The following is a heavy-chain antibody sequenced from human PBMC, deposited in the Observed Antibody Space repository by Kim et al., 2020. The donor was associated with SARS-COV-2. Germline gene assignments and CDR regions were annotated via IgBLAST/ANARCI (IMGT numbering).Heavy chain of an antibody. Sequence: GGSLRLSCTASGFIFRDYIMSWFRQAPGKGLEWVGLIRSKDDGGTTEYAASVKGRFIISRDDSTSVAHLQMNSLKNEDTAVYYCTGEMSCRGGSCYSHYWGRGTLVTVSS. D-gene: IGHD2-15*01. CDR1: GFIFRDYI. V-gene: IGHV3-49*03. J-gene: IGHJ4*02. CDR3: TGEMSCRGGSCYSHY. CDR2: IRSKDDGGTT.